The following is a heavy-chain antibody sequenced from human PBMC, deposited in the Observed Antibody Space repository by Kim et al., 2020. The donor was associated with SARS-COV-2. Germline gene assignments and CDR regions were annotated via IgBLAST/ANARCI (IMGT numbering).Heavy chain of an antibody. CDR2: ISSRSSIV. D-gene: IGHD5-12*01. V-gene: IGHV3-48*02. Sequence: GGSLRLSCAASGFTFSSYAMNWVRQAPGKGLEWVSYISSRSSIVNYADFVKGRFTISRDNAKNSLYLQMNSLRDEDTAVYYCARERGGYSGYGYEVDYWGQGTLVTVSS. CDR3: ARERGGYSGYGYEVDY. J-gene: IGHJ4*02. CDR1: GFTFSSYA.